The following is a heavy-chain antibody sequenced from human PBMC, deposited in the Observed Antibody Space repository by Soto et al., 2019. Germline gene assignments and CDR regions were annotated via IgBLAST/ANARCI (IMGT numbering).Heavy chain of an antibody. Sequence: GESLKISCKGSGYSFTSYWISWVRQMPGKGLEWMGRIDPSDSYTNYSPSFQGHVTISADKSISTAYLQWSSLKASDTAMYYCARQDGVVVPADIHYYYYGMDVWGQGTTVTVSS. J-gene: IGHJ6*02. CDR3: ARQDGVVVPADIHYYYYGMDV. CDR2: IDPSDSYT. D-gene: IGHD2-2*01. CDR1: GYSFTSYW. V-gene: IGHV5-10-1*01.